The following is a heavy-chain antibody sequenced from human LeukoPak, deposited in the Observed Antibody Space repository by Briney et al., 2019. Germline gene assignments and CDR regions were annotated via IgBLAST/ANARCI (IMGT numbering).Heavy chain of an antibody. D-gene: IGHD3-3*01. CDR2: IIAIFGTA. CDR3: ARSTFGVVLNWFDP. J-gene: IGHJ5*02. V-gene: IGHV1-69*13. CDR1: GGTFSSYA. Sequence: SVKVSCKASGGTFSSYAISWVRQAPGQGLEWMGGIIAIFGTANYAQKFQGRVTVTADESTSTAYMELSSLRSEDTAVYYCARSTFGVVLNWFDPWGQGTLVTVSS.